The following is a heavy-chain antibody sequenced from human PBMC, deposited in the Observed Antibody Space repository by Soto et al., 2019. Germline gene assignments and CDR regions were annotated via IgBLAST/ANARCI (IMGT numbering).Heavy chain of an antibody. Sequence: ASVKVSFKASGYTFTSYGISWVRQAPGQGLEWMGWISAYNGNTNYAQKLQGRVTMTTDTSTSTAYMELRSLRSDDTAVYYCARDLWYDSSDYKGYFDYWGQGTLVTV. CDR2: ISAYNGNT. V-gene: IGHV1-18*04. CDR3: ARDLWYDSSDYKGYFDY. J-gene: IGHJ4*02. D-gene: IGHD3-22*01. CDR1: GYTFTSYG.